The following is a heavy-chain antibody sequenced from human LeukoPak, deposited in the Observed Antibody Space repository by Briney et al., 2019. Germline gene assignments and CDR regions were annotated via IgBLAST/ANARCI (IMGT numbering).Heavy chain of an antibody. Sequence: GGSLRLSCAASGFTFSTYGMHWVRQAPGKGLEWVAFIQNHGGNEYYADSVKGRFTISRDNYKNTLYLQMNSLRGDDTGVYYRTTSEYWGQGTLVTVSS. CDR1: GFTFSTYG. CDR2: IQNHGGNE. CDR3: TTSEY. J-gene: IGHJ4*02. V-gene: IGHV3-30*02.